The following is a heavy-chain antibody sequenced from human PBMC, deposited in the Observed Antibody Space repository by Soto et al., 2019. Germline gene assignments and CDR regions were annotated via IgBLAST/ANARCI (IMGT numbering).Heavy chain of an antibody. J-gene: IGHJ4*02. CDR3: AKRMLLWTGVYFDY. CDR2: ISGSGGST. V-gene: IGHV3-23*01. Sequence: EVQLLESGGGLVQPGGSLRLSCAAYGFSFSSYAMSWVRQAPGKGLEWVSAISGSGGSTYYADSVKGRFTISRDNSKNTLYLQMNSLRAEDTAVYYCAKRMLLWTGVYFDYWGQGTLVTVSS. CDR1: GFSFSSYA. D-gene: IGHD3-10*01.